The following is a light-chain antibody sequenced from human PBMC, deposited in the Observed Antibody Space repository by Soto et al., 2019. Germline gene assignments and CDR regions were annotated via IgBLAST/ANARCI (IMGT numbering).Light chain of an antibody. CDR2: GAS. V-gene: IGKV3-20*01. Sequence: EIVLTQSPDTLSLSPGERSTLSCRANQSVSSNFLAWYQQKPGQAPRLLIYGASSRATGIPDRFSGSGSGTDFTLTISRLEPEDFAVYYCQQYGSSPPITFGQGTRLEIK. J-gene: IGKJ5*01. CDR3: QQYGSSPPIT. CDR1: QSVSSNF.